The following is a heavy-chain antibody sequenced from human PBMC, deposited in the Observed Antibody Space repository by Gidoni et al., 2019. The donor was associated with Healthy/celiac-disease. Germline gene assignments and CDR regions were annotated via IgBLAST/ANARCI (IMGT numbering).Heavy chain of an antibody. V-gene: IGHV3-11*04. CDR1: GFTFSDYY. J-gene: IGHJ5*02. CDR2: MSSSGSTI. CDR3: ARVVREWLPNWFDP. Sequence: QVQLLESGGGLVKPGGSLRLSCAASGFTFSDYYMSWIRQAPGKGLEWVSYMSSSGSTIYYADSVKGRFNISRDNAKNSLYLQMNSLRAEDTAVYYCARVVREWLPNWFDPWGQGTLVTVSS. D-gene: IGHD3-3*01.